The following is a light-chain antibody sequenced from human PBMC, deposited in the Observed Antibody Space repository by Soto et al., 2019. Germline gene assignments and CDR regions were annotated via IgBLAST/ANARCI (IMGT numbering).Light chain of an antibody. Sequence: DIQMTHSPSARSASVVERVTITFLASQSISSWLAWYQQKPGKAPKLLIFDASSLESWTPSRFSGRRSGTQSTLTINGLQPDDFATYYCQQYDNYKPLNFGGGTKVDIK. CDR1: QSISSW. CDR2: DAS. CDR3: QQYDNYKPLN. V-gene: IGKV1-5*01. J-gene: IGKJ4*01.